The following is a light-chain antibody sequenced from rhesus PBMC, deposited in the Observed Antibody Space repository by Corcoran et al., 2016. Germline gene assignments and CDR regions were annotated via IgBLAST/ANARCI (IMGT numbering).Light chain of an antibody. CDR3: QQHDNSPWT. Sequence: DIQMTQSPSSLSASVGDRVTITCRASQGISNWLAWYQQKPGKDPKLLIYRASNLETGVPSRFSGSGSGTDFKLAISSRQPEVNATNYYQQHDNSPWTFGQGAKVEIK. V-gene: IGKV1-69*01. J-gene: IGKJ1*01. CDR2: RAS. CDR1: QGISNW.